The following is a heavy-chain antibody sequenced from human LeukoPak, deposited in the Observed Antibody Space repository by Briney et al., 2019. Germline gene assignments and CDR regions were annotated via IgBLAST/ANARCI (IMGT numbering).Heavy chain of an antibody. Sequence: GGSLRLSCAASGFTFSSYGMSWVRQAPGKGLEWVSAISGSGGSTYYADSVKGRFTISRDNSKNTLYLQMNSLRAEDTAVYYCAKVTYGSGTYGAFDSWGQGTLVTVSS. CDR1: GFTFSSYG. D-gene: IGHD3-10*01. J-gene: IGHJ4*02. CDR3: AKVTYGSGTYGAFDS. CDR2: ISGSGGST. V-gene: IGHV3-23*01.